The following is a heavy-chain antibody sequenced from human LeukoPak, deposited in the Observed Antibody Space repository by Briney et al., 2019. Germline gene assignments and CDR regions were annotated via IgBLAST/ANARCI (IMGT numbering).Heavy chain of an antibody. V-gene: IGHV5-51*01. D-gene: IGHD3-22*01. CDR1: RYSFTSYW. CDR2: IYPGDSDT. Sequence: GESLKISCKGSRYSFTSYWIGWVRQMPGKGLEWMGIIYPGDSDTRYSPSFQGQVAISADKSISTAYLQWSSLKASDTAMYYCARAPPYYYDSSGYYGLDAFDIWAKGQWSPSLQ. CDR3: ARAPPYYYDSSGYYGLDAFDI. J-gene: IGHJ3*02.